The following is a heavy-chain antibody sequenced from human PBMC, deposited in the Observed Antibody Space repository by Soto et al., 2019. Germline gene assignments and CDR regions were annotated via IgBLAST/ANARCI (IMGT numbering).Heavy chain of an antibody. D-gene: IGHD7-27*01. V-gene: IGHV3-23*01. CDR3: AKVTHNRGMDS. CDR2: ISGSGGST. Sequence: VGSLRLSCAASGFTFSSYAMSWVRQAPGKGLEWVSAISGSGGSTYYADSVRGRFTISRDNSKNTLYLQMNSLRAEDTAVYYCAKVTHNRGMDSWGQGTLVTVSS. CDR1: GFTFSSYA. J-gene: IGHJ5*01.